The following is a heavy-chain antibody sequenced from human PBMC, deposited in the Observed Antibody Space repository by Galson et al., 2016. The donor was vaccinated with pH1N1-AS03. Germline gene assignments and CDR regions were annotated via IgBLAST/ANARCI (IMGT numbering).Heavy chain of an antibody. CDR1: GDTFSTYA. J-gene: IGHJ5*02. V-gene: IGHV1-3*01. D-gene: IGHD2-15*01. CDR2: VNAGHGNT. CDR3: AGDPLWCSGADCFASYNCFDP. Sequence: SVKVSCKASGDTFSTYAIHWMRHAPGERLEWMGWVNAGHGNTEHSQKFRGRVTITRDTSGNTAYMELSSLSSEDTAVYYWAGDPLWCSGADCFASYNCFDPWGQGTLVTVSS.